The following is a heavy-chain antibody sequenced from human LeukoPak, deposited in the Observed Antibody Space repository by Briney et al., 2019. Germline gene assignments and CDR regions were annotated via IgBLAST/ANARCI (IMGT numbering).Heavy chain of an antibody. V-gene: IGHV1-18*01. D-gene: IGHD5-18*01. CDR2: ISAYNGNT. CDR1: GYTFTSYG. CDR3: ARDSVSLYSYGFELFDY. Sequence: ASVKVSCKASGYTFTSYGISWVRQAPGQGLEWMGWISAYNGNTNYAQKLQGRVTMTTDTSTSTAYMELRSLRSDDTAVYYCARDSVSLYSYGFELFDYWGQGTLVTVSS. J-gene: IGHJ4*02.